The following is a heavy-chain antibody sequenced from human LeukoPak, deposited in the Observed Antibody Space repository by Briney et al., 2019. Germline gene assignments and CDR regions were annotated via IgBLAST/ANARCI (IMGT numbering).Heavy chain of an antibody. J-gene: IGHJ4*02. CDR1: GFTFSDYY. CDR3: AREGGLRLTTRYFDY. Sequence: GGSLRLSCAASGFTFSDYYMSWIRQAPGKGLEWVSYTSSSSAYTDYADSVKGRFTISRDIAKKSLYLQMNSLRAEHTAVYYCAREGGLRLTTRYFDYWGQGTLVTVSS. D-gene: IGHD4-17*01. V-gene: IGHV3-11*06. CDR2: TSSSSAYT.